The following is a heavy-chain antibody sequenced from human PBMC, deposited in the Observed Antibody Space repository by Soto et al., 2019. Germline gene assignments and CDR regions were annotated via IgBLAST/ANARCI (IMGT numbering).Heavy chain of an antibody. D-gene: IGHD2-2*01. CDR3: ARLRRDYRSTSCRTKYYYYYYYMDV. Sequence: SETLSLTCTVSGGSSSSYYWSWIRQPPGKGLEWIGYIYYSGSTNYNPSLKSRVTISVDTSKNQFSLKLSSVTAADTAVYYCARLRRDYRSTSCRTKYYYYYYYMDVWGKGTTVTVSS. CDR1: GGSSSSYY. J-gene: IGHJ6*03. CDR2: IYYSGST. V-gene: IGHV4-59*08.